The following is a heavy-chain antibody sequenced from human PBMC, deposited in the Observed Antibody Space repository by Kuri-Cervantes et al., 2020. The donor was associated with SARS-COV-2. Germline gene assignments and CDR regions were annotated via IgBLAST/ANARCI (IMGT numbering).Heavy chain of an antibody. CDR3: ARDCSGTDCNVIVYALSD. J-gene: IGHJ4*02. CDR1: GGTFSRYA. D-gene: IGHD2-8*01. V-gene: IGHV1-69*13. CDR2: IIPIFGTA. Sequence: SVKVSCKASGGTFSRYAINWVRQAPGQGLERMGGIIPIFGTANYAQKFQGRVTITADESMSTVYMELTSLRSDDTAMYYCARDCSGTDCNVIVYALSDWGQGTLVTVSS.